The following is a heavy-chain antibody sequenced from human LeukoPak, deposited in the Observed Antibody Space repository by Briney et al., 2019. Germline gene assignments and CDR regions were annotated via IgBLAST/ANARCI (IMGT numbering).Heavy chain of an antibody. CDR3: ARAAQKYSSSSTYDN. J-gene: IGHJ4*02. V-gene: IGHV4-59*01. Sequence: PSETLSLTCTVSGGSINSYYWTWIRQPPGKALEWIGHISYSGDTNYNPSLKGRVTIAVDTSKSQFSLKLSSVTAADTAVYYCARAAQKYSSSSTYDNWGQGTLVTVSS. CDR2: ISYSGDT. D-gene: IGHD6-6*01. CDR1: GGSINSYY.